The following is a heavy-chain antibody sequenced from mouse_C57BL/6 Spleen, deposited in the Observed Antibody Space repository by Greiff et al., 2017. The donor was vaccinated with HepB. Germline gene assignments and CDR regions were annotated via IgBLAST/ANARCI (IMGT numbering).Heavy chain of an antibody. CDR2: IYPSDSET. J-gene: IGHJ2*01. CDR3: ARREYYFDY. Sequence: QVHVKQSGAELVRPGSSVKLSCKASGYTFTSYWMDWVKQRPGQGLEWIGNIYPSDSETHYNQKFKDKATLTVDKSSSTAYMQLSSLTSEDSAVYYCARREYYFDYWGQGTTLTVSS. V-gene: IGHV1-61*01. CDR1: GYTFTSYW.